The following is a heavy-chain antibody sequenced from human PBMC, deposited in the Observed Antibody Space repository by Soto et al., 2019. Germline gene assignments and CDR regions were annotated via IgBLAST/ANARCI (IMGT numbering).Heavy chain of an antibody. CDR2: IYRTGST. D-gene: IGHD1-7*01. V-gene: IGHV4-4*02. CDR1: GGSFTSNNW. J-gene: IGHJ4*02. Sequence: SETLSLICAVSGGSFTSNNWWTWVRQPPGQGLEWIGEIYRTGSTNYNPSLKSRVTISLDKSENQFSLRVTSLTAADTAVYYCASRDPGTSVDYWGQGTLVTVSS. CDR3: ASRDPGTSVDY.